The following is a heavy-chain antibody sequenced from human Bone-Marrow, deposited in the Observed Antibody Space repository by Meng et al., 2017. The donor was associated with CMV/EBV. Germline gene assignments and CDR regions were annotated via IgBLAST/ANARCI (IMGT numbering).Heavy chain of an antibody. J-gene: IGHJ4*02. CDR1: GFTFSSYS. Sequence: GGSLRLSCAASGFTFSSYSMNWVRQAPGMGLEWVSYIGGSRRSIFNADSVKGRFTTSRDNARKSLSLQMNSLRVEDTAVYYCARDSPLVRGAPDYWGQGTLVTVSS. CDR3: ARDSPLVRGAPDY. CDR2: IGGSRRSI. D-gene: IGHD3-10*01. V-gene: IGHV3-48*04.